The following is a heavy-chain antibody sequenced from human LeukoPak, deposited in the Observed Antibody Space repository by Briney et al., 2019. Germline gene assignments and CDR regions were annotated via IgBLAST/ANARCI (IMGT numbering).Heavy chain of an antibody. D-gene: IGHD4-17*01. CDR3: TREGAYGAHGFDY. CDR1: GGTFSSYA. V-gene: IGHV1-69*04. Sequence: SVKVSCKASGGTFSSYAISWVRQAPGQGLEWMGRIIPILGIANYAQKFQGRVTITADKSTSTAYMELSSLRSEDTAVYYCTREGAYGAHGFDYWGQGTLITVSS. J-gene: IGHJ4*02. CDR2: IIPILGIA.